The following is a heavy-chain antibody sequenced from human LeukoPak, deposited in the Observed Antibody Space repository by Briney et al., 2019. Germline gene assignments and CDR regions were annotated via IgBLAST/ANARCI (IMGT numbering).Heavy chain of an antibody. D-gene: IGHD4/OR15-4a*01. CDR1: GLTFSNFA. CDR3: AKFSPYGGPTY. CDR2: ISGTGGST. J-gene: IGHJ4*02. Sequence: QPGGSLRLSCAASGLTFSNFAMSWVRLTPGKGLEWVSAISGTGGSTYYADSVRGRFTISRDNSKDTLSLQMNSLRAEDTAIYYCAKFSPYGGPTYWGQETLVTVSS. V-gene: IGHV3-23*01.